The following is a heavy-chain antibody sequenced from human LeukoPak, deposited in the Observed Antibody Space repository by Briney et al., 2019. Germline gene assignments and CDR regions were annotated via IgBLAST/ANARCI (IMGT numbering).Heavy chain of an antibody. V-gene: IGHV3-33*01. J-gene: IGHJ4*02. Sequence: GGSLRLSCTASGFTFRNYGMQWVRQAPGKGLEWVAIIWYDGSNKNYADSVKGRFTISRDNSKNTLYLQMNSLRAEDTAVYYCARDRAAAGDDYWGQGTLVTVSS. CDR3: ARDRAAAGDDY. CDR1: GFTFRNYG. CDR2: IWYDGSNK. D-gene: IGHD6-13*01.